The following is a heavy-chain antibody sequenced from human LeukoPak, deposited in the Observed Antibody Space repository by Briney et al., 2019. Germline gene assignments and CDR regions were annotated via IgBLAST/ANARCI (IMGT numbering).Heavy chain of an antibody. D-gene: IGHD6-25*01. J-gene: IGHJ4*02. CDR1: GFTFKKYD. CDR3: ARKSGLDY. CDR2: IKQDGSEK. V-gene: IGHV3-7*01. Sequence: GGSLRLSCAASGFTFKKYDMTWVRQAPGKGLEWVANIKQDGSEKYYVDSVKGRFTISRDNAKNSLYLQMNSLRAEDTAVYYCARKSGLDYWGQGTLVTVSS.